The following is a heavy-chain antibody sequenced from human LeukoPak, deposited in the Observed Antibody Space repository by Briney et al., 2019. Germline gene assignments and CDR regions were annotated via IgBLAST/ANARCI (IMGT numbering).Heavy chain of an antibody. D-gene: IGHD2-21*01. CDR1: GGSISSYY. CDR3: ARYDVVEGYYFDY. CDR2: LYYSGST. J-gene: IGHJ4*02. Sequence: SETLSLTCTVSGGSISSYYWSWIRQPPGKGLEWIGYLYYSGSTNYNPSLKSRVTISVDTSKNQFSLKLSSVTAADTAVYYCARYDVVEGYYFDYWGQGTLVTVSS. V-gene: IGHV4-59*01.